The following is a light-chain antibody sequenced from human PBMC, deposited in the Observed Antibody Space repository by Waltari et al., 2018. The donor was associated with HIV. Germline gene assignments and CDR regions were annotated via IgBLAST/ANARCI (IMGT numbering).Light chain of an antibody. Sequence: QSVVTQPPSASGTPGQRVTISCSGSSSNIGSNTINWFQQLPGTAPKLLIYNNNLRPSGVPDRVSGAKSGTSASLAISGLQSDDEADFYCAAWDDSLNAWVFGGVTKLTVL. CDR1: SSNIGSNT. V-gene: IGLV1-44*01. J-gene: IGLJ3*02. CDR2: NNN. CDR3: AAWDDSLNAWV.